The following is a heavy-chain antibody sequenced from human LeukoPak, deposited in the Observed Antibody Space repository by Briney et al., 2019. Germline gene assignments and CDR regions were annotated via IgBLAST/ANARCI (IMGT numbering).Heavy chain of an antibody. J-gene: IGHJ1*01. CDR3: ARYDKPRREYFQH. V-gene: IGHV3-23*01. Sequence: GSLRLSCAASGFTFTSYAMTWVRQAPGKGLEWVSGISGGGVSTYYADSVKGRFTISRDNSKNTLYLQMNSLRAEDTAVYYCARYDKPRREYFQHWGQGTLVTVSS. CDR2: ISGGGVST. D-gene: IGHD3-22*01. CDR1: GFTFTSYA.